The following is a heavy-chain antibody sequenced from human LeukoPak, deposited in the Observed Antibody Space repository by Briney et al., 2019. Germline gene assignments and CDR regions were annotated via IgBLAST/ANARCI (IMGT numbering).Heavy chain of an antibody. J-gene: IGHJ4*02. V-gene: IGHV3-21*01. CDR3: ARVSSGWYHGDY. Sequence: PGGSLRLSCAASGFTFSSYSMNWVRQAPGKGLEWVSSISSSSSYIYYADSVKGRFTISRDNAKNSLYLQMNSLRAEDTAVYYCARVSSGWYHGDYWGQGTLVTVSS. CDR2: ISSSSSYI. D-gene: IGHD6-19*01. CDR1: GFTFSSYS.